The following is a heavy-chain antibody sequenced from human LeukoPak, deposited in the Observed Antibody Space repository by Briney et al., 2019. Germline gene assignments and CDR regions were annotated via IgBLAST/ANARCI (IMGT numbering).Heavy chain of an antibody. CDR3: ARVFSQYSSSWTFDY. Sequence: SETLSLTCTVSGGSISSSSYYWGWIRQPPGKGLEWIGSIYYSGSTYYNPSLKSRVTISVDTSKNQFSLKLSSVTAADTAVYYCARVFSQYSSSWTFDYWGQGTLVTASS. D-gene: IGHD6-13*01. J-gene: IGHJ4*02. V-gene: IGHV4-39*07. CDR1: GGSISSSSYY. CDR2: IYYSGST.